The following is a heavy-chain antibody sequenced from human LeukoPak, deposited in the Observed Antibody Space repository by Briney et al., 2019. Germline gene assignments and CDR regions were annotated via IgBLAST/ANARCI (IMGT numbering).Heavy chain of an antibody. J-gene: IGHJ4*02. CDR3: ASLNQPDY. CDR1: GFTFSSYA. V-gene: IGHV3-30-3*01. Sequence: PGRSLRLSCAASGFTFSSYAMHWVRQAPGKGLEWVAVISYDGSNKYYADSVKGRFTISRDNSKNTLYLQMNSLRAEDTAVYYCASLNQPDYGGQGPLVTVPS. CDR2: ISYDGSNK.